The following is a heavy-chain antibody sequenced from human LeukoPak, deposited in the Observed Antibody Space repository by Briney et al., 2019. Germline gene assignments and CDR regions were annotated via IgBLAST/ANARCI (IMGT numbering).Heavy chain of an antibody. J-gene: IGHJ5*02. CDR2: INTDGSST. CDR3: ARVMVPATDNWFDP. CDR1: GFTFSSYW. Sequence: GGSLRLSCAASGFTFSSYWMHWVRHAPGKGLVWVSRINTDGSSTSCADSVKGRFTISRDNAKNTLYLQMNSLRAEDTAVYYCARVMVPATDNWFDPWGQGTLVTVSS. D-gene: IGHD2-15*01. V-gene: IGHV3-74*01.